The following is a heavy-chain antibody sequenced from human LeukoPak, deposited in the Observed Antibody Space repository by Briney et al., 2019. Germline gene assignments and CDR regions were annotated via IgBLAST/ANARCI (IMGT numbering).Heavy chain of an antibody. J-gene: IGHJ6*03. Sequence: GGSLTLSCAASGFTFDDYAMHWARQAPGKGLEWVSLISWDGGSTYYADSVKGRFTISRDNSKNSLYLQMNSLRAEDTALYYCATVRGYCSGGSCYSGFGYMDVWGKGTTVTVSS. D-gene: IGHD2-15*01. CDR3: ATVRGYCSGGSCYSGFGYMDV. CDR2: ISWDGGST. V-gene: IGHV3-43D*04. CDR1: GFTFDDYA.